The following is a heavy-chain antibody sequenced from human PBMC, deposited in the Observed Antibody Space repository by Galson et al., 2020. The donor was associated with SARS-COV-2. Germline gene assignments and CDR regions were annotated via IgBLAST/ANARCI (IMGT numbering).Heavy chain of an antibody. J-gene: IGHJ4*02. CDR3: AHRPGGGGSYSYGWDYFDY. V-gene: IGHV2-5*01. CDR2: IYWNDDK. D-gene: IGHD5-18*01. CDR1: GFSLSTSGVG. Sequence: SGPTLVKPTQTLTLTCTFSGFSLSTSGVGVGWIRQPPGKALEWLALIYWNDDKRYSPSLKSRLTITKDTSKNQVVLTMTNMDPVDTATYYCAHRPGGGGSYSYGWDYFDYWGQGTLVTVSS.